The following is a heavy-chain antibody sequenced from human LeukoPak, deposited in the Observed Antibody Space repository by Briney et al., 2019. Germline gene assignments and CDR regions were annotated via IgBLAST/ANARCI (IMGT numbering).Heavy chain of an antibody. CDR2: IYYSGST. CDR3: ARDPGGLIAAADWYFDL. J-gene: IGHJ2*01. V-gene: IGHV4-39*07. Sequence: PSETLSLTCTVSGDSITSNSDYWGWIRQPPGKGLEWIGSIYYSGSTYYNPSLKSRVTISVDTSKNQFSLKLSSVTAADTAVYYCARDPGGLIAAADWYFDLWGRGTLVTVSS. CDR1: GDSITSNSDY. D-gene: IGHD6-13*01.